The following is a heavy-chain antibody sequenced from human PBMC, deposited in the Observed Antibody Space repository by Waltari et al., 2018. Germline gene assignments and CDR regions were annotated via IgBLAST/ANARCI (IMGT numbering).Heavy chain of an antibody. V-gene: IGHV4-39*01. CDR3: ARQRRIVGVTGWFDH. CDR2: IDLSGST. D-gene: IGHD1-26*01. Sequence: QLHLQESGPGLVKPSETLSLTCIVSGDSISSSPHYWGWVRQPPGKGLEWIGGIDLSGSTYYNPSLMSRVTISVDTSKNEFSLKVISVTAADAAVYYCARQRRIVGVTGWFDHWGQGTLVTVSS. J-gene: IGHJ5*02. CDR1: GDSISSSPHY.